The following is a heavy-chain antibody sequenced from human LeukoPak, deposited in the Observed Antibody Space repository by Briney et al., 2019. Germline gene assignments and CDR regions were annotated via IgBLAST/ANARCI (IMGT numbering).Heavy chain of an antibody. Sequence: GGPLRLFCGASGFTFSNAWMSWVRQAPGKGVEWVGRIKSKTDGVPTDYAAPVKGRFTISRDDSKDTAYLQLNSLKTDSTAVYYCTTDVLLWVGEFLTSNWFDPWGQGTLVTVSA. CDR3: TTDVLLWVGEFLTSNWFDP. J-gene: IGHJ5*02. V-gene: IGHV3-15*01. D-gene: IGHD3-10*01. CDR1: GFTFSNAW. CDR2: IKSKTDGVPT.